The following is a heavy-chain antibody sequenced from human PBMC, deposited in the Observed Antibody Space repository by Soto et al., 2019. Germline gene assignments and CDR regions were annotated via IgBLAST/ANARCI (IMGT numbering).Heavy chain of an antibody. V-gene: IGHV5-51*01. D-gene: IGHD6-19*01. CDR3: TRPQSCGWYDY. CDR1: GYSVINHW. CDR2: INPGDSDI. Sequence: GESLKTSCKGSGYSVINHWIAWVRQTPGKGLEWMGIINPGDSDIRYSPSFQGQVTISADKSINTAYLQWSSLKASDTATYYCTRPQSCGWYDYWGQGTLVTVSS. J-gene: IGHJ4*02.